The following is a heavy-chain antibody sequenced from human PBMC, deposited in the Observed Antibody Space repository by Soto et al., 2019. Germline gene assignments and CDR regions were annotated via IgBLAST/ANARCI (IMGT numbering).Heavy chain of an antibody. J-gene: IGHJ4*02. V-gene: IGHV3-30*03. Sequence: GGSLRLSCAASDFDFSSYGIHWVRQAPGKGLEWVAASSYDGRETFYADSARGRFTVSKEMSKNTAFLQMNALRHEDTAVYFCARDSGWPILNFDNWGQGTPVTVSS. D-gene: IGHD3-10*01. CDR2: SSYDGRET. CDR1: DFDFSSYG. CDR3: ARDSGWPILNFDN.